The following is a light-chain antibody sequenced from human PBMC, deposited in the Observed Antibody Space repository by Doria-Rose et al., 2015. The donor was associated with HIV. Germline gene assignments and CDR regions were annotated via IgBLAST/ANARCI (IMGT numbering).Light chain of an antibody. V-gene: IGKV3-20*01. CDR1: QSFSNTY. J-gene: IGKJ1*01. CDR2: DGS. CDR3: HQYGTSWT. Sequence: EIVMTQSPGTLSLSPGERATLSCRASQSFSNTYLAWYQQNPGQAPSLLIYDGSTRATGIPDRFSASGSGTDFTLTINRLEPEDFALYYCHQYGTSWTFGQGTKVEI.